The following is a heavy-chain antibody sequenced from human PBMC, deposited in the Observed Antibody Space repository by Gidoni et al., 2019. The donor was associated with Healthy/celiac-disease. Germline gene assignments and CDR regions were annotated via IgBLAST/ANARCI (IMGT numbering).Heavy chain of an antibody. V-gene: IGHV3-48*03. J-gene: IGHJ4*02. CDR1: GFTFSSYE. CDR2: ISSSGSTI. D-gene: IGHD6-13*01. Sequence: EVQLVESGGGLVQPGGSLRLSCAASGFTFSSYEMNWVRQAPGKGLEWVSCISSSGSTIYYADSVKGRFTISRDNAKNSLYLQMNSLRAEDTAVYYCARDPILGIAAAGTNYWGQGTLVTVSS. CDR3: ARDPILGIAAAGTNY.